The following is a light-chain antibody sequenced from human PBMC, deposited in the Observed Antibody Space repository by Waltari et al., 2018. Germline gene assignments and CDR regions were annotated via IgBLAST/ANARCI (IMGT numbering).Light chain of an antibody. Sequence: EIVLTQSPGTLSLSPGERATLSCRASQSVSRYLAWYQQKPGQAPRLLMYDASSRATGIPDRFSGSGSGTDFSLTISRLEPEDFAVYYCQKYGTLPATFGQGTKVEIK. CDR3: QKYGTLPAT. CDR2: DAS. J-gene: IGKJ1*01. V-gene: IGKV3-20*01. CDR1: QSVSRY.